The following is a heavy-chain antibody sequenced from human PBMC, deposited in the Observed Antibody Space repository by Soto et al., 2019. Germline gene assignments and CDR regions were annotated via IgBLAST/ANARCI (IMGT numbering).Heavy chain of an antibody. CDR3: ATRYSSSWYSEYFQH. V-gene: IGHV3-23*01. CDR1: GFTFSSYA. D-gene: IGHD6-13*01. J-gene: IGHJ1*01. Sequence: GGSLRLSCAASGFTFSSYAMSWVRQAPGKGLEWVSAISGSGGSTYYADSVKGRFTISRDNSKNTLYLQMNSLRAEDTAVYYCATRYSSSWYSEYFQHWGQGTLVTVSS. CDR2: ISGSGGST.